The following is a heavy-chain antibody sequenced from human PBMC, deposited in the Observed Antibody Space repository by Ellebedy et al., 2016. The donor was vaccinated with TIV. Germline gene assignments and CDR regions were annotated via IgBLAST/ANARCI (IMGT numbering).Heavy chain of an antibody. CDR2: ISVYNGYT. J-gene: IGHJ6*02. V-gene: IGHV1-18*01. D-gene: IGHD3-10*01. Sequence: ASVKVSCXASGYTFTSYGISWVRQAPGQGLEWMGWISVYNGYTNYAQKVQGRVTMTTDTATSTAYMELRSLRSDDTAVYYCARDRRIMMDRGVIYPDPYYDYGMDVWGQGTTVTVSS. CDR3: ARDRRIMMDRGVIYPDPYYDYGMDV. CDR1: GYTFTSYG.